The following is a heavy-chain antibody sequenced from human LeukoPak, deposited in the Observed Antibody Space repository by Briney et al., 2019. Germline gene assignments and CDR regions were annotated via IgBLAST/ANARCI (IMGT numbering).Heavy chain of an antibody. CDR1: GYSFTSYW. Sequence: GESLKISCKGSGYSFTSYWIGWVRQMPGKGLEWMGIIYPGDSDTRYSPSFQGQVIISADKSISTAYLQWSSLKASDTAMYYCARRRDLYSGSYYPFDYWGQGTLVTVSS. CDR3: ARRRDLYSGSYYPFDY. V-gene: IGHV5-51*01. D-gene: IGHD1-26*01. CDR2: IYPGDSDT. J-gene: IGHJ4*02.